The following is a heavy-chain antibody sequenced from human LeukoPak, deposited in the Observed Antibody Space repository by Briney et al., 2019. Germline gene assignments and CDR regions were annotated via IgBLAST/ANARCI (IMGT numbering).Heavy chain of an antibody. CDR2: IYHSGST. V-gene: IGHV4-59*08. D-gene: IGHD3-22*01. J-gene: IGHJ6*02. CDR1: GGSISNYY. Sequence: PSETLSLTCTVSGGSISNYYWSWIRQPPGKGLEWIGYIYHSGSTNYNPSLKSRVTISVDTSKNQFSLKLSSVTAADTAVYYCARSPVITTLTYYYYYGMDVWGQGTTVTVSS. CDR3: ARSPVITTLTYYYYYGMDV.